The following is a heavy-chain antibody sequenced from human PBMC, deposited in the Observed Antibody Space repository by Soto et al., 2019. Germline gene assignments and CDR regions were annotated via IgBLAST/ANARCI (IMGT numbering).Heavy chain of an antibody. D-gene: IGHD3-3*01. CDR2: IYHSGST. V-gene: IGHV4-4*02. CDR3: AALYYDFWSGYSSPSHYYYYMDV. J-gene: IGHJ6*03. Sequence: SETLSLTCAVSSGSISSSNWRSWVRQPPGKGLEWIGEIYHSGSTNYNPSLKSRVTISVDKSKNQFSLKLSSVTAADTAVYYCAALYYDFWSGYSSPSHYYYYMDVWGKGTTVTVSS. CDR1: SGSISSSNW.